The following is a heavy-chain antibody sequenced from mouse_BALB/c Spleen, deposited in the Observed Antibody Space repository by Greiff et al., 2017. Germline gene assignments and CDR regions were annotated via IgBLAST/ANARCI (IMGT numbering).Heavy chain of an antibody. V-gene: IGHV5-6*01. CDR2: ISSGGSYT. D-gene: IGHD2-4*01. CDR3: ARRGYDYDNAMDY. J-gene: IGHJ4*01. Sequence: EVQVVESGGDLVKPGGSLKLSCAASGFTFSSYGMSWVRQTPDKRLEWVATISSGGSYTYYPDSVKGRFTISRDNAKNTLYLQMSSLKSEDTAMYYCARRGYDYDNAMDYWGQGTSVTVSS. CDR1: GFTFSSYG.